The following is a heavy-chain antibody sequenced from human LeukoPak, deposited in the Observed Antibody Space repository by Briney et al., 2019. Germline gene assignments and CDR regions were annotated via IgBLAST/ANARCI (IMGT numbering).Heavy chain of an antibody. V-gene: IGHV4-4*07. CDR2: IYTSGST. J-gene: IGHJ4*02. CDR3: ARGVSDYSYFARYYFDY. CDR1: GGSISSYY. D-gene: IGHD4-11*01. Sequence: SETLSLTCTVSGGSISSYYWSWIRQPAGKGLEWIGRIYTSGSTNYNPSLKSRVTMSVDTSMNQFSLKLSSVTAADTAVYYCARGVSDYSYFARYYFDYWGQGTLVTVSS.